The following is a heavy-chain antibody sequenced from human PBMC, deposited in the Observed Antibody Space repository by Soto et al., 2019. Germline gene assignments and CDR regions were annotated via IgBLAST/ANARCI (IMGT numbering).Heavy chain of an antibody. J-gene: IGHJ6*03. V-gene: IGHV3-64*01. CDR1: GFTFSSYA. CDR2: ISSNGGST. Sequence: PGGSLRLSCAASGFTFSSYAMHWVRQAPGKGLEYVSAISSNGGSTYYANSVKGRFTISRDNSKNTLYLQMGSLRAEDMAVYYCARNDYMDVWGKGTTVTVSS. CDR3: ARNDYMDV.